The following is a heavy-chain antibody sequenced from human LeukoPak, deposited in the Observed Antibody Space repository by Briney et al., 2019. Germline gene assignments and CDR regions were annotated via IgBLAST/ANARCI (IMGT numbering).Heavy chain of an antibody. CDR1: GYSFTSYG. CDR2: IYPVDSDT. V-gene: IGHV5-51*01. CDR3: ARQGSYFDY. Sequence: GESLKISFKGSGYSFTSYGIAWVRQMPGKGLECIRIIYPVDSDTKYSPSFQGKVTISADNSISTAYLQWRRLKASDTAMYYCARQGSYFDYWAQGTLVTVSS. J-gene: IGHJ4*02.